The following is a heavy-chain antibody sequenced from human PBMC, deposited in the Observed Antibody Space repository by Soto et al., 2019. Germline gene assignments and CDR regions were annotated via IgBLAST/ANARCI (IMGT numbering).Heavy chain of an antibody. Sequence: QVQLVQSGAEVKKPGSSVKVSCKASGGTFSSYAISWVRQAPGQGLEWMGGIIPIFGTANYAQKFQGRVTITADESTSTAYMELRSEDTAVYYCARDRTPSYYDFWSGYQNYYYYGMDVWGQGTTVTVSS. CDR1: GGTFSSYA. V-gene: IGHV1-69*01. J-gene: IGHJ6*02. D-gene: IGHD3-3*01. CDR3: ARDRTPSYYDFWSGYQNYYYYGMDV. CDR2: IIPIFGTA.